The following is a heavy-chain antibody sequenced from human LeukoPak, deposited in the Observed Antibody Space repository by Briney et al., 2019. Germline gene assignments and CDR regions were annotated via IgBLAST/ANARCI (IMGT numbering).Heavy chain of an antibody. Sequence: GRSLRLSCAASGFTFSSYAMHWVGQAPGKGLEWVAVISYDGSNKYYADSVKGRFTISRDNSKNTLYLQMNSLRAEDTAVYYCARDIGIAVAAPSYWGQGTLVTVSS. V-gene: IGHV3-30*04. CDR3: ARDIGIAVAAPSY. CDR1: GFTFSSYA. D-gene: IGHD6-19*01. CDR2: ISYDGSNK. J-gene: IGHJ4*02.